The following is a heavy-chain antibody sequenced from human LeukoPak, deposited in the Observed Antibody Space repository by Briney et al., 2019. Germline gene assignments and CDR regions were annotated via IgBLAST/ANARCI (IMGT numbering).Heavy chain of an antibody. Sequence: SETLSLTCAVCADSFSSHYWTWIRQPPGKGLEWIGYISYIGSTNYNPSLKSRVTISIDTSKNQFSLKLSSVTAADTAEYYCARDLVTVTKGFDIWGQGTMVSVSS. CDR3: ARDLVTVTKGFDI. D-gene: IGHD4-17*01. V-gene: IGHV4-59*11. J-gene: IGHJ3*02. CDR2: ISYIGST. CDR1: ADSFSSHY.